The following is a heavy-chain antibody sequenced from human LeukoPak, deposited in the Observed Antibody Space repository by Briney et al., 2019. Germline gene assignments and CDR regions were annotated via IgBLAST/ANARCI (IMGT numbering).Heavy chain of an antibody. V-gene: IGHV3-74*01. CDR1: GYTFSSFW. J-gene: IGHJ4*02. Sequence: PGGSLRLSCAASGYTFSSFWIHWVRQAPGKGLVWVSRIDTDDRGTTYADSVKGRFTISRDNAKNTLYLQMNSLRAEDTAVYYCARSRSGSFDYWGQGTLVTVSS. CDR3: ARSRSGSFDY. CDR2: IDTDDRGT. D-gene: IGHD3-22*01.